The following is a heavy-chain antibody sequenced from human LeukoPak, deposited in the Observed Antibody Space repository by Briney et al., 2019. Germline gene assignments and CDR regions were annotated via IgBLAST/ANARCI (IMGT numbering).Heavy chain of an antibody. CDR3: ARSNCSGGSCPSDY. D-gene: IGHD2-15*01. CDR2: IYHSGST. Sequence: SETLSLTCTVSGYSISSGYYWGWIRQPPGKGLEWIGSIYHSGSTYYNPSLKSRVTISVDTSKNQFSLKLSSVTAADTAVYYCARSNCSGGSCPSDYWGQGTLVTVSS. V-gene: IGHV4-38-2*02. CDR1: GYSISSGYY. J-gene: IGHJ4*02.